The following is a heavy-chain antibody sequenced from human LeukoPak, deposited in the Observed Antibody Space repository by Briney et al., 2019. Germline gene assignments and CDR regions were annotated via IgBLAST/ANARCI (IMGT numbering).Heavy chain of an antibody. CDR2: IWYDGRHT. V-gene: IGHV3-33*01. J-gene: IGHJ3*02. D-gene: IGHD1-26*01. CDR1: GFTFRSYR. CDR3: ARVSSGSLYDAFDI. Sequence: GGSLTLSCAASGFTFRSYRKHGVRQAPGKGLEGVAGIWYDGRHTYYAESVKGRFTIYRDNSLNTLYLQINSLRGEDTAVYYCARVSSGSLYDAFDIWGQGTMVTVSS.